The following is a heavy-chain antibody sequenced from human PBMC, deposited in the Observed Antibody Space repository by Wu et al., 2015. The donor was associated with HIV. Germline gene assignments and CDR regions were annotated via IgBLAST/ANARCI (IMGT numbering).Heavy chain of an antibody. CDR1: GYTFTSYG. CDR3: ARATDYYDSSGYYFFDY. V-gene: IGHV1-18*01. CDR2: TSAYNGNT. J-gene: IGHJ4*02. Sequence: QVQLVQSGAEVKKPGASVKVSCKASGYTFTSYGISWVRQAPGQGLEWMGWTSAYNGNTNYAQKLQGRVTITTDTSTSTAYMELRSLRSDDTAVYYCARATDYYDSSGYYFFDYWGQGTLVTVSS. D-gene: IGHD3-22*01.